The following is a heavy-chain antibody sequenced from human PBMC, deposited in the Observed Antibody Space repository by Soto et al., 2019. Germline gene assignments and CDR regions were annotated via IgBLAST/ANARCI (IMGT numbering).Heavy chain of an antibody. CDR3: ASGGNWFDP. Sequence: PSETLSLTCNVSGGSISNYYWTWVRQSPEKGLEWIGYMYYNGNINYNPSLKSRVTMSIDTSKNQFSLTLKSVTAADTAVYYCASGGNWFDPWGQGGLVTVSS. D-gene: IGHD3-16*01. J-gene: IGHJ5*02. V-gene: IGHV4-59*01. CDR1: GGSISNYY. CDR2: MYYNGNI.